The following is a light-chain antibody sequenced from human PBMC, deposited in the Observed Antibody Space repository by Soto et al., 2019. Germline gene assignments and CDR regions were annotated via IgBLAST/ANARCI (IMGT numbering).Light chain of an antibody. CDR1: ISDVCRYDY. CDR3: CSFAGSYSYG. V-gene: IGLV2-11*01. CDR2: YLT. Sequence: QSVVTKPRSVSGTAGQSAPISCPGTISDVCRYDYLYWYQQYPGEAPKLITKYLTERPSGVPDRFSGSKSGNTASLTISGLRAEDAAAYTCCSFAGSYSYGVGRATKVAVL. J-gene: IGLJ1*01.